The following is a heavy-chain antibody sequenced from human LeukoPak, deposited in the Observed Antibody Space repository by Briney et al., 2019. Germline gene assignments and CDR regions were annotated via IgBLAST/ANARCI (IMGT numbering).Heavy chain of an antibody. Sequence: SETLSLTCTVSGVSIRSGTYYWNRIRQPPGKGLEWVAFASHGGNTYSSPSLKSRVTILLDTSKNQFSLTLNSVTAADTAVYYCARGGVYCSGGRCYSLDYWGQGTPVTVSS. V-gene: IGHV4-30-2*01. CDR3: ARGGVYCSGGRCYSLDY. J-gene: IGHJ4*02. CDR1: GVSIRSGTYY. CDR2: ASHGGNT. D-gene: IGHD2-15*01.